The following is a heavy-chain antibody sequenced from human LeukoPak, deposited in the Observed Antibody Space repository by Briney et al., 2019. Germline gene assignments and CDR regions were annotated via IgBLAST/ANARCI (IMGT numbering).Heavy chain of an antibody. CDR3: AKDLITMVRGVDTPFDY. CDR2: IGGSGRVI. D-gene: IGHD3-10*01. CDR1: GFTLSDYY. V-gene: IGHV3-11*04. J-gene: IGHJ4*02. Sequence: GGSLRLSCAVSGFTLSDYYMSWIRQAPGKGLEWVSYIGGSGRVIYYADSLKGRFTISRDNGNNSLSLQMDSLRAEDTAVYYCAKDLITMVRGVDTPFDYWGQGTLVTVPS.